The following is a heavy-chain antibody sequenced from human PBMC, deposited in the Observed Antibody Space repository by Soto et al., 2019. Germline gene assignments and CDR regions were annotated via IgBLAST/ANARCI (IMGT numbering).Heavy chain of an antibody. CDR1: VFTFSGFP. J-gene: IGHJ6*03. V-gene: IGHV3-23*01. Sequence: GGSLRLSCATSVFTFSGFPLGWVRRAPGKRLKGDTAISGGGGSTNYADSVKGRFTISRDNSKNTLYLQMNSLRAEDTAVYYCAKDSAAYYYYYMDVWGKGTTVTVSS. CDR3: AKDSAAYYYYYMDV. CDR2: ISGGGGST.